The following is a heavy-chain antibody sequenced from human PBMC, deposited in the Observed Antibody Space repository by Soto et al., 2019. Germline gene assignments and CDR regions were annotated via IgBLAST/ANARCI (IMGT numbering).Heavy chain of an antibody. Sequence: QVQLVQSGAEVKKPGASVKVSCKASGYTFTDQYLHWVRQAPGQGLEGMGWINHKSGGTKYVQKFKGRVTMTRDTSINTAYMDLSRLRSDDSVGYYCAREIRSGGTLNWFDPWGQGTLVTVSS. J-gene: IGHJ5*02. V-gene: IGHV1-2*02. CDR1: GYTFTDQY. CDR3: AREIRSGGTLNWFDP. CDR2: INHKSGGT. D-gene: IGHD2-15*01.